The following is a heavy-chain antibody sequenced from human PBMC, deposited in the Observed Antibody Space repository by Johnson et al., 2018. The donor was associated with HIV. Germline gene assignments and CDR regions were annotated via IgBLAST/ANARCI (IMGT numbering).Heavy chain of an antibody. D-gene: IGHD3-22*01. CDR1: GFTFSNYA. J-gene: IGHJ3*02. V-gene: IGHV3-30-3*01. Sequence: QVQLVESGGGVVQPRRSLRLSCAASGFTFSNYAMNWVRQAPGKGLEWVAVISYDGSNKHFAESVQDRFTVSRDNSKNILYLEMNSLRAEDTAVYYCARDVNYYDRSGSYGLHGAFDIWGQGTMVTVSS. CDR3: ARDVNYYDRSGSYGLHGAFDI. CDR2: ISYDGSNK.